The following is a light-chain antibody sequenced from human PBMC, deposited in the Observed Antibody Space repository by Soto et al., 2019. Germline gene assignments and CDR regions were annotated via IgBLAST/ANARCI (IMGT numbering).Light chain of an antibody. CDR2: DAS. CDR1: QSISTW. J-gene: IGKJ2*01. Sequence: DIQMTQSPSTLSASVGDRITITCRASQSISTWVAWYQQKPGKAPKLLIYDASSLESGVPSRFSGSGSGTEFTLTISSLQPDDFATYYYQQYDNYFGQGTKLEIK. V-gene: IGKV1-5*01. CDR3: QQYDNY.